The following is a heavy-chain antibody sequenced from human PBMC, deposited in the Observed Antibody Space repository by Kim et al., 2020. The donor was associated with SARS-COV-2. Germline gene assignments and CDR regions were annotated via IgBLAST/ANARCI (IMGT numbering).Heavy chain of an antibody. J-gene: IGHJ6*02. D-gene: IGHD3-10*01. CDR2: ISSSGSTI. V-gene: IGHV3-48*03. Sequence: GGSLRLSCAASGFTFSSYEMNWVRQAPGKGLEWVSYISSSGSTIYYADSVKGRFTISRDNAKNSLYLQMNSLRAEDTAVYYCARDLVLWFGESAYYYGMDVWGQGTTVTVSS. CDR1: GFTFSSYE. CDR3: ARDLVLWFGESAYYYGMDV.